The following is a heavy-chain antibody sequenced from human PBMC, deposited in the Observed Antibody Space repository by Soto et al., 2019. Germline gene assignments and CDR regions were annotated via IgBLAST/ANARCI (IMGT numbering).Heavy chain of an antibody. CDR3: VKDKDRTWSFDY. Sequence: GGSLRLSCAASGFTFSSYAMSWVRQAPGKGLEWVAFISHDGKSKYYVDSVKGRFTISRDNSKNTLYLQMDSLRPEDTALYYCVKDKDRTWSFDYWRQGTLVTVSS. J-gene: IGHJ4*02. V-gene: IGHV3-30*18. D-gene: IGHD2-8*02. CDR2: ISHDGKSK. CDR1: GFTFSSYA.